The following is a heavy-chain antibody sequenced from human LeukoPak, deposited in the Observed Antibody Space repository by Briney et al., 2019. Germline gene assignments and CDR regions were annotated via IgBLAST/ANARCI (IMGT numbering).Heavy chain of an antibody. J-gene: IGHJ4*02. D-gene: IGHD3-10*01. Sequence: PRASVKVSCKASGYTFAAHHIHWVRQAPGQGLEWTGWILPDGRDTKYSQKFQDRMTLTTDTSTNTAYMELNRLIPDDTAVYYCSGRYGPGPVWGQGTLISASP. CDR1: GYTFAAHH. CDR2: ILPDGRDT. CDR3: SGRYGPGPV. V-gene: IGHV1-2*02.